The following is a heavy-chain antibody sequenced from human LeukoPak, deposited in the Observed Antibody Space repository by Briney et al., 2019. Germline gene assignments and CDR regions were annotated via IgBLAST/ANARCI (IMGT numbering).Heavy chain of an antibody. D-gene: IGHD7-27*01. CDR1: GFTFSSYS. Sequence: PGGSLRLSCAASGFTFSSYSMNWVRQAPGKGLEWVSSISSSSSYIYYADSVKGRFTISRDNAKNSLYLQMNSLRAEDTAVYYCARSRDLGMTDAFDIWGQGTMVTVS. CDR2: ISSSSSYI. V-gene: IGHV3-21*01. J-gene: IGHJ3*02. CDR3: ARSRDLGMTDAFDI.